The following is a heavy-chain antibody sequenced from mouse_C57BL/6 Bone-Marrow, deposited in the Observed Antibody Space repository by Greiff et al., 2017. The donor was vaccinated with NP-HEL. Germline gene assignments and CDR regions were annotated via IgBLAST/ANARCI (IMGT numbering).Heavy chain of an antibody. CDR2: IDPSDSYT. Sequence: QVQLQQSGAELVKPGASVKLSCKASGYTFTSYWMQWVKQRPGQGLEWIGEIDPSDSYTNYNQKFKGKATLTVDTSSSTAYMQLSSLTSEDSAVYYCASHSSGYVWGQGTLVTVSA. CDR3: ASHSSGYV. V-gene: IGHV1-50*01. CDR1: GYTFTSYW. D-gene: IGHD3-2*02. J-gene: IGHJ3*01.